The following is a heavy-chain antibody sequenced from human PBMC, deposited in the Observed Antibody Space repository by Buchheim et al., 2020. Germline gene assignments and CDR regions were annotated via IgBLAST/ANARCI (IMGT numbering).Heavy chain of an antibody. CDR1: GGSFSGYY. D-gene: IGHD3-10*01. CDR2: INHSGST. V-gene: IGHV4-34*01. J-gene: IGHJ4*02. CDR3: ASLITMVRGHVYYFDY. Sequence: QVQLQQWGAGLLKPSETLSLTCAVYGGSFSGYYWSWIRQPPGKGLEWIGEINHSGSTNYNPSLKSRVTISVDTPKNQFSLKLSSVTAADTAVYYCASLITMVRGHVYYFDYWGQGTL.